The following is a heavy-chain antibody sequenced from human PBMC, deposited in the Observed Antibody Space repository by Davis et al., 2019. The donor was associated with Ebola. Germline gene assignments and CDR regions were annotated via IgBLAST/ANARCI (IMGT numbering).Heavy chain of an antibody. V-gene: IGHV3-33*01. J-gene: IGHJ4*02. CDR2: IWYDGSVK. Sequence: PGGSLRLSCAGSGFTFSNSPIHWVRQAPGKGLEWVGLIWYDGSVKYYGDSVKGRFTISRDNSKNTLSLQMNSLRPDDTAVYYCARSSSGSIYWGQGTLVTVSS. D-gene: IGHD6-19*01. CDR1: GFTFSNSP. CDR3: ARSSSGSIY.